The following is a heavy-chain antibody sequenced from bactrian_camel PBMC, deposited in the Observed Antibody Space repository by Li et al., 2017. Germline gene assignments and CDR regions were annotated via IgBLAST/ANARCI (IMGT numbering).Heavy chain of an antibody. CDR1: GSAPCKFD. V-gene: IGHV3S9*01. J-gene: IGHJ4*01. D-gene: IGHD3*01. Sequence: HVQLVESGGGSAQAGGSLRLSCTASGSAPCKFDMSWYREVAGKEREVVSSIDKDGRTTYEDSVKGRFTITREENTVNSQMDSLKPEDTAVYYCRTDPRPPFSGSWCRHWGQGTQVTVS. CDR2: IDKDGRT. CDR3: RTDPRPPFSGSWCRH.